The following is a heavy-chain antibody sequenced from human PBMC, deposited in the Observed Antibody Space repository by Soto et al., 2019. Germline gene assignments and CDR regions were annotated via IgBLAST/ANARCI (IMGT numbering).Heavy chain of an antibody. CDR1: GFTFSSSA. CDR3: AREGYSGYDFDY. J-gene: IGHJ4*02. CDR2: IDAGNGNT. D-gene: IGHD5-12*01. V-gene: IGHV1-3*01. Sequence: GASVKVSCKTSGFTFSSSAVHWVRQARGQSLQWIGWIDAGNGNTNYSQMFQDRVTITRDTSASTAYMELSSLRSEDTAVYYCAREGYSGYDFDYWGQGTLVTVSS.